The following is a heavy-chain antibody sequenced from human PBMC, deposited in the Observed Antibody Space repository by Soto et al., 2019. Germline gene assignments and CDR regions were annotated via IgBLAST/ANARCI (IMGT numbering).Heavy chain of an antibody. Sequence: QVHLQESGPGLVKPSETLSLTCTVSGDSISTDYWSWIRQSPGKGLEWIGFIYYGGSTNYNPSLKSRVTISVDTPKNQFSLKLSSVTAADTXXXYXXXXXXXGSLVHWGQGTLVTVSS. J-gene: IGHJ4*02. CDR2: IYYGGST. V-gene: IGHV4-59*08. CDR1: GDSISTDY. CDR3: XXXXXXGSLVH.